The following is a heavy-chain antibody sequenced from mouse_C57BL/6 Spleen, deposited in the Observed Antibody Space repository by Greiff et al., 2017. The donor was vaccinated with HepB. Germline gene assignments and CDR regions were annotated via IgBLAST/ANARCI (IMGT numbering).Heavy chain of an antibody. CDR1: GYTFTDYY. CDR3: AREGYDGLDY. J-gene: IGHJ2*01. Sequence: VQLQQSGPELVKPGASVKISCKASGYTFTDYYMNWVKQSHGKSLEWIGDINPNNGGTSYNQKFKGKATLTVDKSSSTAYMELRSLTSEDSAVYYCAREGYDGLDYWGQGTTLTVSS. CDR2: INPNNGGT. D-gene: IGHD2-3*01. V-gene: IGHV1-26*01.